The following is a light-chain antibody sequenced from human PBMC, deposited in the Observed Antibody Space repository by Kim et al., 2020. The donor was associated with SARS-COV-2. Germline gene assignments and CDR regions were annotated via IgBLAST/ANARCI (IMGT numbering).Light chain of an antibody. V-gene: IGLV3-21*04. CDR3: QVWDSSSDRLYV. CDR2: YDS. CDR1: NSGSKS. Sequence: PGKTARITCGGNNSGSKSVHWYQQKTGQATVLVMYYDSDRPSGITERFYGSNSGNTATMTISRVEDGDEADYYCQVWDSSSDRLYVLGTGTKVT. J-gene: IGLJ1*01.